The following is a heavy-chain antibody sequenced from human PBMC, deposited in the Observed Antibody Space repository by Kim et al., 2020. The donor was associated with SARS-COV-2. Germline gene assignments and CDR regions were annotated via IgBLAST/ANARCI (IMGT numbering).Heavy chain of an antibody. V-gene: IGHV1-3*01. J-gene: IGHJ6*02. CDR3: ARVRGLLWFGELLYEDYYGMDV. D-gene: IGHD3-10*01. CDR1: GYTFTSYA. Sequence: ASVTVSCKASGYTFTSYAMHWVRQAPGQRLEWMGWINAGNGNTKYSQKFQGRVTITRDTSASTAYMELSSLRSEDTAVYYCARVRGLLWFGELLYEDYYGMDVWGQGTTVTVSS. CDR2: INAGNGNT.